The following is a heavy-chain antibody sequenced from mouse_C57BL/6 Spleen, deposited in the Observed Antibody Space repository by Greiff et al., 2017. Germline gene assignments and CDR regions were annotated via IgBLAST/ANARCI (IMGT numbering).Heavy chain of an antibody. D-gene: IGHD2-3*01. CDR1: GFSFNTYA. Sequence: EVKVVESGGGLVQPKGSLKLSCAASGFSFNTYAMNWVRQAPGKGLEWVARIRSKSNNYATYYADSVKDRFTISRDDSESMLYLQMNNLKTEDTAMYYCVRDGYYPYYYAMDYWGQGTSVTVSS. CDR2: IRSKSNNYAT. V-gene: IGHV10-1*01. J-gene: IGHJ4*01. CDR3: VRDGYYPYYYAMDY.